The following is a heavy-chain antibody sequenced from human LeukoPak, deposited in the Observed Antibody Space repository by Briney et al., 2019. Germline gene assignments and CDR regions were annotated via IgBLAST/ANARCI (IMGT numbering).Heavy chain of an antibody. D-gene: IGHD2-2*01. CDR2: INHSGST. CDR1: GGSFSGYH. Sequence: SETLSLTCAVYGGSFSGYHWTWIRQPPGKGLEWIGEINHSGSTNYNPSLKSRVTISVDTSKNQFSLRLDSMTAADTAVYYCARGQVPAARGYNWFDPWGQGTLVTVSS. V-gene: IGHV4-34*01. J-gene: IGHJ5*02. CDR3: ARGQVPAARGYNWFDP.